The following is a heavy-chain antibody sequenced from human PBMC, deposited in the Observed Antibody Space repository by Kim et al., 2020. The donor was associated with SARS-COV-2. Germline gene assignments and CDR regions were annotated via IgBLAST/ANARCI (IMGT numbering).Heavy chain of an antibody. D-gene: IGHD5-18*01. CDR3: AKDLKLWSSDGDY. J-gene: IGHJ4*02. V-gene: IGHV3-23*01. Sequence: YADSVKGRFTISRDNSKNTLYLQMNSLRAEDTAVYYCAKDLKLWSSDGDYWGQGTLVTVSS.